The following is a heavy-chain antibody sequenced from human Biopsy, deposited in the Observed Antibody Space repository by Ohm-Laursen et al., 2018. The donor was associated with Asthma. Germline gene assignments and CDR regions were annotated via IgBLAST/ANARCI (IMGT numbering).Heavy chain of an antibody. D-gene: IGHD3-10*01. CDR1: GYTFNSAG. J-gene: IGHJ6*02. V-gene: IGHV1-18*01. CDR3: ARAVDYSHYYGIDV. CDR2: ISVYNGNT. Sequence: ASVKVSCKTSGYTFNSAGITWVGQAPGQGLEWMGWISVYNGNTKVAQKLQDRVTMITDTSTSTAYMELRSLRSDDTAVYFCARAVDYSHYYGIDVWGQGTTVTVS.